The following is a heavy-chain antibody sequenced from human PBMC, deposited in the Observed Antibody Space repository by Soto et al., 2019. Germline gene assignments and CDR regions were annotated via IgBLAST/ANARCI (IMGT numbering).Heavy chain of an antibody. D-gene: IGHD4-4*01. CDR2: ISAYNGNT. Sequence: ASVKVSCKASGYSFTNNDVSWVRQATGQGLEWMGWISAYNGNTNYAQKLQGRVTMTTDTSTSTAYMELRSLRSDDTAVYYCARGWTTLEVSWFDPWGQGTLVTVSS. V-gene: IGHV1-18*01. CDR1: GYSFTNND. CDR3: ARGWTTLEVSWFDP. J-gene: IGHJ5*02.